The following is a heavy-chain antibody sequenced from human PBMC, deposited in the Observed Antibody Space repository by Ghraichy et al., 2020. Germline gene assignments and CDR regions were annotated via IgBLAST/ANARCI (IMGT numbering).Heavy chain of an antibody. CDR2: IYHSGST. D-gene: IGHD3-22*01. J-gene: IGHJ4*02. V-gene: IGHV4-38-2*02. CDR1: GYSISSGYY. Sequence: SETLSLTCTVSGYSISSGYYWGWIRQPPGKGLEWIGSIYHSGSTYYNPSLKSRVTISLDTSKNQFSLRLSSVTAADTAVYYCARTYYYDSSGSPFDCWGQGTLVTVSS. CDR3: ARTYYYDSSGSPFDC.